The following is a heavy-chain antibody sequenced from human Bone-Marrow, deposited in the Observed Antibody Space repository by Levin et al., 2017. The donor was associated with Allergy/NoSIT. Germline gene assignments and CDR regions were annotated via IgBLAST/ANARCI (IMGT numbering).Heavy chain of an antibody. Sequence: GGSLRLSCIVSGFTLNAYGMHWVRQAPGKGLEWLAFIWYNGTSTFYAESLKGRFTIARDTAQHTLYLQMNSMTVEDTAMYFCARDMIAATGRHVDYWGQGTLVTVSS. V-gene: IGHV3-33*01. CDR3: ARDMIAATGRHVDY. CDR2: IWYNGTST. D-gene: IGHD6-13*01. J-gene: IGHJ4*02. CDR1: GFTLNAYG.